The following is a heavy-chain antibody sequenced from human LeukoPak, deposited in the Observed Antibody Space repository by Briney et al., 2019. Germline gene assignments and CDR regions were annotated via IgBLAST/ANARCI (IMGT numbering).Heavy chain of an antibody. J-gene: IGHJ5*02. CDR1: GVTFDDYA. V-gene: IGHV3-9*01. Sequence: GGSLRLSCAASGVTFDDYAMHWGWQAPGKGVEGVSGISWNSGSIVYADSVKGRFTISRDNAKTSLYLQMNSLRAEDTALYYCAKDIEGWFDPWGQGTLVTVSS. CDR2: ISWNSGSI. CDR3: AKDIEGWFDP. D-gene: IGHD5-24*01.